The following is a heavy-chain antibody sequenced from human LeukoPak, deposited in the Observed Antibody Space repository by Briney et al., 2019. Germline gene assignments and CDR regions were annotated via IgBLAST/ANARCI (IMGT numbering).Heavy chain of an antibody. CDR1: GFTFSSYS. Sequence: GGSLRLSCAASGFTFSSYSMNWVRQAPGKGLEWVSSISSSSSYIYYADSVKGRFTISRDNAKNLLYLQMSSPRAEDTAVYYCARDDYSSGWYDPVDYWGQGTLVTVSS. V-gene: IGHV3-21*01. CDR3: ARDDYSSGWYDPVDY. J-gene: IGHJ4*02. D-gene: IGHD6-19*01. CDR2: ISSSSSYI.